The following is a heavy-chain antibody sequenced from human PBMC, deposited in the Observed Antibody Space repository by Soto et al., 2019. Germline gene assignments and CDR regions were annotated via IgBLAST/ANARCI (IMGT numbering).Heavy chain of an antibody. J-gene: IGHJ4*02. CDR3: ARGLYYDFWSGYYTRYYFDY. V-gene: IGHV4-34*01. Sequence: SETLSLTCAVYGGSFSGYYWSWIRQPPGKGLEWIGEINHSGSTNYNPSLKSRVTISVDTSKNQFSLKLSSVTAADTAVYYCARGLYYDFWSGYYTRYYFDYWGQGTLVTVSS. D-gene: IGHD3-3*01. CDR1: GGSFSGYY. CDR2: INHSGST.